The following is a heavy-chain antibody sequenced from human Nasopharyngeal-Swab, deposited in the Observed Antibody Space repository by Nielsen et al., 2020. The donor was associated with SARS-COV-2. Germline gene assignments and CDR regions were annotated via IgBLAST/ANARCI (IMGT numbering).Heavy chain of an antibody. D-gene: IGHD3-22*01. CDR3: ARFDSSGYPDAFDI. J-gene: IGHJ3*02. V-gene: IGHV4-30-2*01. CDR2: IYHSGST. Sequence: SETLSLTCAVSGGSISSGGYSWSWIRQPPGKGLEWIGCIYHSGSTYYNPSLKSRVTISVDRSKNQFSLKLSSVTAADTAVYYCARFDSSGYPDAFDIWGQGTMVTVSS. CDR1: GGSISSGGYS.